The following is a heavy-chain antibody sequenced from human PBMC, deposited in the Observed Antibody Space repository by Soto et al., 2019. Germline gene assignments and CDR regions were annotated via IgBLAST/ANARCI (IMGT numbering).Heavy chain of an antibody. D-gene: IGHD1-26*01. J-gene: IGHJ5*02. CDR3: AKDPALQIIVGATRRDHWFGP. CDR1: GFTFSSYG. V-gene: IGHV3-30*18. Sequence: QVQLVESGGGVVQPGRSLRLSCAASGFTFSSYGMHWVRQAPGKGLEWVAVISYDGSNKYYADSVKGRFTISRDNSKNTLYLQVNSLRAEDTAGYYCAKDPALQIIVGATRRDHWFGPWGQGTLVTVSS. CDR2: ISYDGSNK.